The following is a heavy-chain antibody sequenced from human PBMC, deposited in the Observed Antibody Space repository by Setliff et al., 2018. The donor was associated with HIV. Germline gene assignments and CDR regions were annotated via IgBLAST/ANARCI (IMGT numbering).Heavy chain of an antibody. J-gene: IGHJ6*02. Sequence: ASVKVSCKTSGYTFTSYAVNWVRQAPGQGLEWVGWIHTNTGDPTYAQGFTGRFVFSFDTSVSTAYLQISGLKAEDTAVYYCATRGEQLYFYGRDVWGQGTTFTVSS. D-gene: IGHD1-26*01. CDR3: ATRGEQLYFYGRDV. CDR2: IHTNTGDP. CDR1: GYTFTSYA. V-gene: IGHV7-4-1*02.